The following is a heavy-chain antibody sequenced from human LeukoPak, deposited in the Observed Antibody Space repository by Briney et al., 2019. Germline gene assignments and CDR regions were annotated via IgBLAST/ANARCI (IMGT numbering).Heavy chain of an antibody. D-gene: IGHD1-14*01. CDR3: ARENRGGTSISSHIYYFDY. CDR2: INPNSGGT. J-gene: IGHJ4*02. CDR1: GYTFTGYY. Sequence: ASVKVSCKASGYTFTGYYMHWVRQAPGQGREWMGWINPNSGGTNFAQKFQGRVTMTRDTSISTAYMELSRLRSDDTAVYYCARENRGGTSISSHIYYFDYWGQGTLVTVSS. V-gene: IGHV1-2*02.